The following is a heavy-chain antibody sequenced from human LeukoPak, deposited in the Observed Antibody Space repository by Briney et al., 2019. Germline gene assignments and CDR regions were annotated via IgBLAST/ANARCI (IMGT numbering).Heavy chain of an antibody. Sequence: GGSLRLSCAASGFTFSSYWMSWVRQAPGKGLEWVANIKEDGSEKYYVDSVKGRFTISRDNSENTVYLQMTSLRVEDTAEYYCAKTFYSGSGSELPYHWGQGTLVTVSS. CDR3: AKTFYSGSGSELPYH. CDR1: GFTFSSYW. D-gene: IGHD3-10*01. CDR2: IKEDGSEK. J-gene: IGHJ1*01. V-gene: IGHV3-7*03.